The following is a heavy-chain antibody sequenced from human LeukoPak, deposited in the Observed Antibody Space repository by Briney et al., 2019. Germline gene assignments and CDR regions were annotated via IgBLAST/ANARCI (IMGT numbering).Heavy chain of an antibody. CDR2: IYYSGST. CDR3: ARAYCGGDCQSEAAEYFQH. CDR1: GGSISSYY. V-gene: IGHV4-59*12. Sequence: SETLSLTCTVSGGSISSYYWSWIRQPPGKGLEWIGYIYYSGSTYYNPSLKSRVTISVDTSKNQFSLKLSSVTAADTAVFYCARAYCGGDCQSEAAEYFQHWGQGTLVTVSS. J-gene: IGHJ1*01. D-gene: IGHD2-21*02.